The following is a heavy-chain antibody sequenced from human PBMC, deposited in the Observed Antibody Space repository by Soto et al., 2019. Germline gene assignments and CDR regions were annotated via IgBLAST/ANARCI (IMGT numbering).Heavy chain of an antibody. CDR2: INHSGST. V-gene: IGHV4-34*01. D-gene: IGHD3-10*01. Sequence: SETLSLTCAVYGASFSGYYWTWIRQPPGTGLEWIGEINHSGSTNYNPSLKSRVTISVDTSKNQFSLKLSSVTAADTAVYYCARVGGFGATTIDYWGQGTLVTV. CDR3: ARVGGFGATTIDY. J-gene: IGHJ4*02. CDR1: GASFSGYY.